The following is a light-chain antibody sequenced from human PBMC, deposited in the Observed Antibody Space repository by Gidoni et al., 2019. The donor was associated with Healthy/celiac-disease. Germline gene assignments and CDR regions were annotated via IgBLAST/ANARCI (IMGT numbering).Light chain of an antibody. CDR3: MPALQTPRGT. J-gene: IGKJ4*01. CDR1: QSLLHSNGYNY. V-gene: IGKV2-28*01. Sequence: DIVMTQSPLSLPVTPGEPASISCRSSQSLLHSNGYNYLDWYLQKPGQSPQLLIYLGSNRASGVPDRFSGSGSGTDFTLKISRVEAEDVGVYYCMPALQTPRGTFGGXTKVEIK. CDR2: LGS.